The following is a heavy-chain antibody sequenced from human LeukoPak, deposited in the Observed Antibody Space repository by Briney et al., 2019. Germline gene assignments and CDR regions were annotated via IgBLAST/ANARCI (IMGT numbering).Heavy chain of an antibody. CDR3: AKLGWYYYDSSGYYPY. J-gene: IGHJ4*02. D-gene: IGHD3-22*01. V-gene: IGHV3-23*01. CDR2: ISGSGGST. Sequence: PGGSLRLSCAASGFTFSSYAMSWVRQAPGKGLEWVSAISGSGGSTYYADSVKGRFTISRDNSKNTLYLQMNSLRAEDTAVYYCAKLGWYYYDSSGYYPYWGQGPLVTVSS. CDR1: GFTFSSYA.